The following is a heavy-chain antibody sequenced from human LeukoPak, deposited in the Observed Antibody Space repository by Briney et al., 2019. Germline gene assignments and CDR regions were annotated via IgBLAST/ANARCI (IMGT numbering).Heavy chain of an antibody. Sequence: GGSLRLSCAASGFTFSSYAMHWVRQAPGKGLEWVAVISYDGSNKYYADSVKGRFTISRDNSKNTLDLQMNSLRAEDTAVYYCARAPRMGDLDYWGQGTLVTVSS. CDR3: ARAPRMGDLDY. V-gene: IGHV3-30-3*01. CDR1: GFTFSSYA. J-gene: IGHJ4*02. CDR2: ISYDGSNK. D-gene: IGHD2-21*02.